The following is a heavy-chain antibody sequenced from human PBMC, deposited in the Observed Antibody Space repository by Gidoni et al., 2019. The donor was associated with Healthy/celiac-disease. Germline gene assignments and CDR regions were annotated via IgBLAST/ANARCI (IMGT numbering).Heavy chain of an antibody. CDR3: ARVDPNEGAFDI. CDR1: GFTFSSSS. J-gene: IGHJ3*02. V-gene: IGHV3-21*01. D-gene: IGHD1-1*01. CDR2: ISSSSSYI. Sequence: EVQLVESGGGLVKPGGSLRLSCAASGFTFSSSSMNWVRQAPGKGLEWVSAISSSSSYIYYADSVKGRFTISRDNAKNSLYLQMNSLRAEDTAVYYCARVDPNEGAFDIWGQGTMVTVSS.